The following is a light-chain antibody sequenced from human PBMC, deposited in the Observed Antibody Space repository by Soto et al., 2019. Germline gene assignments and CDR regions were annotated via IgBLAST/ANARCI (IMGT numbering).Light chain of an antibody. Sequence: IQMTQSPSSLSATVGDRVTITCRASQSISSYLNWYQQKPGKAPKLLIYAASSLQSGVPSRFSGSGSGTDFTLTISSLQPEDFAVYYCQQYNNWPRTFGQGTKVDI. CDR2: AAS. V-gene: IGKV1-39*01. CDR1: QSISSY. CDR3: QQYNNWPRT. J-gene: IGKJ1*01.